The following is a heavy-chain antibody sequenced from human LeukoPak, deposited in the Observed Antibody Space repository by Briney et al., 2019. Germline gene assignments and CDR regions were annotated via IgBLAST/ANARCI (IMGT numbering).Heavy chain of an antibody. V-gene: IGHV3-7*03. CDR3: ARAHGRITRDAYFDY. Sequence: GGSLRLSCAASGFTFSSFWMTWVRQAPGKGLEWVANIKEDGSQKYYVDSVKGRFTISRDNAKNSLFLQTNSLRADDTAVYYCARAHGRITRDAYFDYWGQGTLVTVSS. CDR2: IKEDGSQK. J-gene: IGHJ4*02. CDR1: GFTFSSFW. D-gene: IGHD3-10*01.